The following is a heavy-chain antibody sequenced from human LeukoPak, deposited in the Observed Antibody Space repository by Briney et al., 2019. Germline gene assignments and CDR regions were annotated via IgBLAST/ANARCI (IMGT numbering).Heavy chain of an antibody. Sequence: PGGSLRLSCAASGFTFSSYAMHWVRQAPGKGLEYVSAISSNGGSTYYANSVKGRFTISRDNSKNTLYLQMGSLRAEDMAVYYCARGGKYYDILTGYYTEDYWGQGTLVTVSS. CDR3: ARGGKYYDILTGYYTEDY. D-gene: IGHD3-9*01. CDR2: ISSNGGST. V-gene: IGHV3-64*01. CDR1: GFTFSSYA. J-gene: IGHJ4*02.